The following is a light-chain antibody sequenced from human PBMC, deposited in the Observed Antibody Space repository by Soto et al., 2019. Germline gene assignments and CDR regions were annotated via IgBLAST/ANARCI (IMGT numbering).Light chain of an antibody. CDR3: QHYDSPPYT. Sequence: EIVLTQTPGTLSLSPGERATLSCRARQSDSNTYLAWYQQKPGQDPRLVIYGASSRATGIPGRFSGSRSGTGFTLTISRLETEDCAVDYCQHYDSPPYTFGRGTNVEIK. V-gene: IGKV3-20*01. CDR1: QSDSNTY. J-gene: IGKJ2*01. CDR2: GAS.